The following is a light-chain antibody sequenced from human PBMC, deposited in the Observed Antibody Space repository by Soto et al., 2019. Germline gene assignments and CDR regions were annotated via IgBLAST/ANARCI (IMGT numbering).Light chain of an antibody. V-gene: IGKV1-39*01. J-gene: IGKJ1*01. CDR3: QQSYSTLRT. CDR2: DAS. Sequence: PFTPYPSSPSASVGDRVTITFRASQGISSYLGWYQQKPGKAPNLLIYDASTLHSGVPSRFSGGGSGTDFTLTISSLQPEDFATYYCQQSYSTLRTFGQGTKVDI. CDR1: QGISSY.